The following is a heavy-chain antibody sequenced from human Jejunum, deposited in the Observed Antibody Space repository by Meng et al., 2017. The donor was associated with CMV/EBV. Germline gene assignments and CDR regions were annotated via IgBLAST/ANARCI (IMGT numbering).Heavy chain of an antibody. J-gene: IGHJ4*02. D-gene: IGHD1-14*01. V-gene: IGHV3-23*01. CDR2: ISHDGSAT. CDR3: AKVLITTSWLPQPFDA. Sequence: TFSLYPMAWVRQAPGKGLEWVAQISHDGSATYYADSMKGRMTISRDNSINTLYLQMNGLRADDTAAYFCAKVLITTSWLPQPFDAWGQGTLVTVSS. CDR1: TFSLYP.